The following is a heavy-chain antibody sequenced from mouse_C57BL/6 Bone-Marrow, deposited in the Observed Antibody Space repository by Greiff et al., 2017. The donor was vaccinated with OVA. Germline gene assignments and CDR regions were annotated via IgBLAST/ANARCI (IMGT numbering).Heavy chain of an antibody. CDR2: IYPRSGNT. Sequence: VQLQQSGAELARPGASVKLSCKASGYTFTSYGISWVKQRPGQGLEWIGEIYPRSGNTYYNEKFKGKATLTADKSSSTAYMELRSLTSEDSAVYFCALYYDLEGDYFDYWGQGTTLTVSS. D-gene: IGHD2-4*01. V-gene: IGHV1-81*01. CDR3: ALYYDLEGDYFDY. J-gene: IGHJ2*01. CDR1: GYTFTSYG.